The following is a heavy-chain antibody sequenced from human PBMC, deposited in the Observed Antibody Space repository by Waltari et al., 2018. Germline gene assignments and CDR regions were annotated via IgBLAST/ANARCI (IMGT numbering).Heavy chain of an antibody. V-gene: IGHV4-39*01. J-gene: IGHJ4*02. D-gene: IGHD6-19*01. CDR1: GGSISSSSYY. Sequence: QLQLQESGPGLVKPSETLSLTCTVSGGSISSSSYYWGWIRQPPGKGLEWIGSIYYSGSTYYNPSLKSRVTISVDTSKNQFSLKLSSVTAADTAVYYCASPPGQWLAGTRDWGQGTLVTVSS. CDR2: IYYSGST. CDR3: ASPPGQWLAGTRD.